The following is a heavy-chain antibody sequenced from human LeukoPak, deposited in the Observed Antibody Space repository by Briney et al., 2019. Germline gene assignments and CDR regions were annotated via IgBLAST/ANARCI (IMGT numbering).Heavy chain of an antibody. J-gene: IGHJ4*02. CDR1: GFTFIDAW. V-gene: IGHV3-66*01. Sequence: GGSLRLSCTGSGSGFTFIDAWMSWVRQAPGKGPEWVSVIYTSGITYYADSVRGRFTISRDNSKNTLYLQMDSLTAEDTAVYYCAREDAGGTYSFDYWGQGTLVTVSS. CDR3: AREDAGGTYSFDY. D-gene: IGHD1-26*01. CDR2: IYTSGIT.